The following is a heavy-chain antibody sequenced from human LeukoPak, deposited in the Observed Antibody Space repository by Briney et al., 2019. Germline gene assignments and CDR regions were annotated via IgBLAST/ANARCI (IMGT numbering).Heavy chain of an antibody. CDR1: VYTFTIYG. Sequence: ASVNVSCKASVYTFTIYGISCVRQAPGQGVEWMGWISAYNGTTNYAQHLQGRFTMTQDTSTRTAYMELRSLGSDDTAVHYCARGWLYRPEGMDVWGKGTTVTVSS. CDR2: ISAYNGTT. CDR3: ARGWLYRPEGMDV. V-gene: IGHV1-18*04. J-gene: IGHJ6*04. D-gene: IGHD5-12*01.